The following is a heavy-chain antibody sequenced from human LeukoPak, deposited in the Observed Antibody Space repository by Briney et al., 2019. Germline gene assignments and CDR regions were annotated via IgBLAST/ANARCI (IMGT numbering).Heavy chain of an antibody. D-gene: IGHD1-14*01. J-gene: IGHJ4*02. CDR3: ARIRKTGLIDY. Sequence: SETLSLTCTVSGGSISSGGYYWSWIRQHPGKGLEWIGYIYYSGSTYYNPSLKSRVTISVDRSKNQFSLKLSSVTAADTAVYYCARIRKTGLIDYWGQGTLVTVSS. CDR1: GGSISSGGYY. CDR2: IYYSGST. V-gene: IGHV4-31*03.